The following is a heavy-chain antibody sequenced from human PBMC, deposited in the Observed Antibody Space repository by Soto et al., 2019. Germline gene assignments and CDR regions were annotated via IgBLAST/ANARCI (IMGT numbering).Heavy chain of an antibody. Sequence: QVQLVESGGGVVQPGRSLRLSCAASGFTFSSYAMHWVRQAPGKGLEWVAVISYDGSNKYYADSVKGRFTISRDNSKNTLYLQMNSLRAEDTAVYYCASRPTHTVVVAATPLYWGQGTLVTVSS. CDR1: GFTFSSYA. CDR3: ASRPTHTVVVAATPLY. V-gene: IGHV3-30-3*01. CDR2: ISYDGSNK. J-gene: IGHJ4*02. D-gene: IGHD2-15*01.